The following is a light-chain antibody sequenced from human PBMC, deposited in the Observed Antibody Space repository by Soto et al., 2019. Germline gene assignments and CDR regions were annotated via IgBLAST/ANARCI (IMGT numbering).Light chain of an antibody. V-gene: IGKV3-15*01. CDR1: QSVSSN. J-gene: IGKJ1*01. CDR2: GSF. CDR3: QQYNKWPRT. Sequence: EIVMTQAPATLSVSPGERATFSCRASQSVSSNLAWYQQKPGQAPRLLISGSFTRATAIPARFSGSGSGTEFTLTISSLQSEDVAVYYCQQYNKWPRTFGQGTKVDIK.